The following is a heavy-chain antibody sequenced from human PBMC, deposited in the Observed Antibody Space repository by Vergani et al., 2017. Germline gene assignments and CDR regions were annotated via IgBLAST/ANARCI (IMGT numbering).Heavy chain of an antibody. CDR1: GFTFSSYA. Sequence: QVQLVESGGGVVQPGRSLRLSCAASGFTFSSYAKHWVRQAPGKGLEWVAVISYDGSNKYYADSVKGRFTISRDNSKNTLYLQMNSLRAEDTAVYYCARGLGINYFDYWGQGTLVTVSS. CDR2: ISYDGSNK. J-gene: IGHJ4*02. D-gene: IGHD7-27*01. V-gene: IGHV3-30-3*01. CDR3: ARGLGINYFDY.